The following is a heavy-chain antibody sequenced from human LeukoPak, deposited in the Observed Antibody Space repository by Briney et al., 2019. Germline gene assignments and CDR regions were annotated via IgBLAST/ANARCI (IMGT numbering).Heavy chain of an antibody. CDR3: ARDGVGALKLPSDY. D-gene: IGHD1-26*01. CDR1: GGTFSSYA. Sequence: GSSVKVSCKASGGTFSSYAISWVRQAPGQGLEWMGWISAYNGNTNYAQKLQGRVTMTTDTSTSTAYMELRSLRSDDTAVYYCARDGVGALKLPSDYWGQGTLVAVSS. J-gene: IGHJ4*02. CDR2: ISAYNGNT. V-gene: IGHV1-18*01.